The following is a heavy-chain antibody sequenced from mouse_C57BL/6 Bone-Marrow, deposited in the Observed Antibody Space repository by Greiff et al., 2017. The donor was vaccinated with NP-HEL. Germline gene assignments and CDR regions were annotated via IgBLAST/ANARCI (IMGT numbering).Heavy chain of an antibody. V-gene: IGHV1-82*01. J-gene: IGHJ2*01. CDR2: IYPGDGDT. Sequence: VQLQQSGPELVKPGASVKISCKASGYAFSSSWMNWVKQRPGKGLEWIGRIYPGDGDTNYNGKFKGKATLTADKSSSTAYMQLSSLTSEDSAVYFCARWDSDLIYYEYDVGFDYWGQGTTLTVSS. CDR1: GYAFSSSW. CDR3: ARWDSDLIYYEYDVGFDY. D-gene: IGHD2-4*01.